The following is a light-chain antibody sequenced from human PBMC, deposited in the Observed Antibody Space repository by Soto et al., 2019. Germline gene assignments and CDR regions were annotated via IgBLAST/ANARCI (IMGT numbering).Light chain of an antibody. CDR2: GAS. CDR1: QSVRSSS. V-gene: IGKV3-20*01. J-gene: IGKJ1*01. CDR3: QQYGDSPDTDRWT. Sequence: EIVLTQSPGTLSLSPGERASLSCRASQSVRSSSLAWYQQKLGQPPRLLIYGASSRATGIPDRFSGSGSGTNFTSTHRRLEPEDFAVYFCQQYGDSPDTDRWTFGPGTKVEI.